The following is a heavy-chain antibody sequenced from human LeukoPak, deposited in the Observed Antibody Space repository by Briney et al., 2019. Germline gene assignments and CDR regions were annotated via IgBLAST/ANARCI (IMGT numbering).Heavy chain of an antibody. CDR3: ARDGRNYYDRSGYYSALAY. J-gene: IGHJ4*02. V-gene: IGHV3-30-3*01. D-gene: IGHD3-22*01. CDR2: ISYDGSNK. Sequence: GRSLRLSCAVSGFTFNSYAMHWVRQAPGRGLEWVAVISYDGSNKYYADSVKGRFTISRDNSKNTLYLQMNSLRADDTAVYYCARDGRNYYDRSGYYSALAYWGQGTLVTVSS. CDR1: GFTFNSYA.